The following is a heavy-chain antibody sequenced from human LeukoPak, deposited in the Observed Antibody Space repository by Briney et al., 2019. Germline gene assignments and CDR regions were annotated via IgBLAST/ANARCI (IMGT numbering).Heavy chain of an antibody. CDR2: IYYSGST. CDR3: ARDHFGMDV. CDR1: GDSISSGDYY. J-gene: IGHJ6*04. V-gene: IGHV4-30-4*08. Sequence: SETLSLTCTVSGDSISSGDYYWSWIRQPPGKGLECIGYIYYSGSTYYNPSLKSRVTISVDTSKNQFSLKLSSVTAADTAVYYCARDHFGMDVWGKGTTVTVSS.